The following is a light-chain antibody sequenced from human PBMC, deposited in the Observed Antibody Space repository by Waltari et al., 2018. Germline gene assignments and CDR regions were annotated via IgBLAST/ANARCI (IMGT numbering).Light chain of an antibody. V-gene: IGKV2-30*02. CDR2: KVS. Sequence: VMTQSPLSLPVTLGQPASISCRSSQSLVHGDGNTYFNWFQQRPGQSPRRLIYKVSNRDSGVPDRFSGSGSGTDFTLKISRVEPEDFAVYYCQQYGSSPVTFGGGTKVEIK. CDR3: QQYGSSPVT. CDR1: QSLVHGDGNTY. J-gene: IGKJ4*01.